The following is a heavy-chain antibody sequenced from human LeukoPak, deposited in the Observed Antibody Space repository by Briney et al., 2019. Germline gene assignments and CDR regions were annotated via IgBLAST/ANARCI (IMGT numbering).Heavy chain of an antibody. D-gene: IGHD3-22*01. CDR3: ARRNQVLREYYHDSSGYLYFDY. Sequence: PSETLSLTCTVSGGSISSSSYYWGWIRQPPGKGLEWIGSIYYSGSTYYNPSLKSRVTISVDTSKNQFFLKLSSVTAADTAVYYCARRNQVLREYYHDSSGYLYFDYWGQGTLVTVSS. J-gene: IGHJ4*02. CDR1: GGSISSSSYY. V-gene: IGHV4-39*01. CDR2: IYYSGST.